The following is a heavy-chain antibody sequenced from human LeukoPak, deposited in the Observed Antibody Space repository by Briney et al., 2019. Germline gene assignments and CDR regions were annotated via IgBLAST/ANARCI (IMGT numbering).Heavy chain of an antibody. V-gene: IGHV3-53*01. CDR3: ARVGDHFHWYLDL. Sequence: GGSLRLSCAASGFTVSTNYMNWVRQAPGKGLEWVSTLYSGSSTYYADSVEGRFTISRDSSKNTLFLQMNDLRAEDTAVYYCARVGDHFHWYLDLWGRGTLVTVSS. J-gene: IGHJ2*01. CDR1: GFTVSTNY. D-gene: IGHD3-3*02. CDR2: LYSGSST.